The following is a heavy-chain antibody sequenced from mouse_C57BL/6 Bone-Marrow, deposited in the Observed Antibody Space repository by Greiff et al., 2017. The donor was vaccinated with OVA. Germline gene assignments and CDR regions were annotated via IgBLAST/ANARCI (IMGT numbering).Heavy chain of an antibody. V-gene: IGHV1-69*01. Sequence: VQLQQPGAELVMPGASVKLSCKASGYTFTSYWMHWVKQRPGQGLEWIGEIDPSDSYTNYNQKFKGKSTLTVDKSSSTAYMQRSSLTSEDSAVYYCARFGYWYFDVWGTGTTVTVSS. CDR3: ARFGYWYFDV. J-gene: IGHJ1*03. CDR2: IDPSDSYT. CDR1: GYTFTSYW.